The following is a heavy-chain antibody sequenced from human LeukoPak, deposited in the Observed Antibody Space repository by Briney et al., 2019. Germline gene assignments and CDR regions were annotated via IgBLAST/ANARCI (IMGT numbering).Heavy chain of an antibody. CDR2: ISGSGGST. Sequence: PGGSLRLSRAATGFAFSNYAMSWVRQAPGKGLEWVSGISGSGGSTYYADSVKGRFTISRDNSKNTLYLQMNSLRAEDTAVYYCEKDRWNTVMAHFDYWGQGTLVTVSS. D-gene: IGHD5-18*01. CDR3: EKDRWNTVMAHFDY. V-gene: IGHV3-23*01. J-gene: IGHJ4*02. CDR1: GFAFSNYA.